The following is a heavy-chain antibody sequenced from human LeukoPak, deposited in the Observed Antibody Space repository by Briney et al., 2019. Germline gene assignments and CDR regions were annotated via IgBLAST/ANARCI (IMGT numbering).Heavy chain of an antibody. Sequence: GGSLRLFCAASGITFSSNGMVWVRQTPEKGLEWISYISTFSSTIKYADSVRGRFTISRDNANNSLYLQMDSLGADDTAVYYCAREVVGLDYWGQGILVTVSS. CDR1: GITFSSNG. CDR2: ISTFSSTI. CDR3: AREVVGLDY. J-gene: IGHJ4*02. D-gene: IGHD3/OR15-3a*01. V-gene: IGHV3-48*01.